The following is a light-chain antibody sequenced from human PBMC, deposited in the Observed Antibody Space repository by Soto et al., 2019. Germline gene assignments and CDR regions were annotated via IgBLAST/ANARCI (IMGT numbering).Light chain of an antibody. Sequence: QSVLTQPPSASGTPGQRVTISCSGSSSNIGSKTVNWYQQLPGTAPKLLIYSSNQRPSGVPDRFSGSKSGTSASLAISGLQSEDEADYYCAAWDDSLSGVVFGGGT. CDR3: AAWDDSLSGVV. CDR1: SSNIGSKT. J-gene: IGLJ2*01. CDR2: SSN. V-gene: IGLV1-44*01.